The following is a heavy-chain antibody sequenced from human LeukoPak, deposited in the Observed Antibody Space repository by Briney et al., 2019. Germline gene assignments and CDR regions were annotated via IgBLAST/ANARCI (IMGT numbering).Heavy chain of an antibody. V-gene: IGHV3-23*01. CDR3: AKDNRHYDSSGYYYGDGRASAFDY. J-gene: IGHJ4*02. Sequence: GGSLRLSCEPSGFSFSSYSMNWVRQAPGKGLEWVSAINGSGGSTYYADSVKGRFTISRDNSKNTLYLQMNSLRAEDTAVYYCAKDNRHYDSSGYYYGDGRASAFDYWGQGTLVTVSS. D-gene: IGHD3-22*01. CDR1: GFSFSSYS. CDR2: INGSGGST.